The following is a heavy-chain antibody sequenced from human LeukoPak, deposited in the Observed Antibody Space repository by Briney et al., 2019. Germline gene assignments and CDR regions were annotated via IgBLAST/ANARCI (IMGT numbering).Heavy chain of an antibody. D-gene: IGHD2-15*01. CDR1: GGSISSYY. CDR3: ARHDPAATSAPLN. CDR2: IYYSGST. J-gene: IGHJ4*02. Sequence: SETLSLTCTVSGGSISSYYWSWLRQPPGKGLEWIGYIYYSGSTNYNPSLKSRVTISVDTSKNQFSLKLSSVTAADTAVYYCARHDPAATSAPLNWGQGTLVTVSS. V-gene: IGHV4-59*08.